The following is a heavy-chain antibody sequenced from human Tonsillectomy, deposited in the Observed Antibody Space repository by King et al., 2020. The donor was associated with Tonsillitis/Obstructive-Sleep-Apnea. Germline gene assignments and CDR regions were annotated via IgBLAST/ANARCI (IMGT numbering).Heavy chain of an antibody. J-gene: IGHJ5*02. V-gene: IGHV3-23*04. D-gene: IGHD1-20*01. CDR3: ARIVGDITGPNWFDP. CDR2: ISGTGGST. CDR1: GFTFSSYA. Sequence: VKLVESGGNLVQPGGSLRLSCAASGFTFSSYAMTWVRQAPGKGLEWVSAISGTGGSTYYADSVKGRFTISRDNSKNTLYLQMNSLRAEDTAVYYCARIVGDITGPNWFDPWGQGTLVTVSS.